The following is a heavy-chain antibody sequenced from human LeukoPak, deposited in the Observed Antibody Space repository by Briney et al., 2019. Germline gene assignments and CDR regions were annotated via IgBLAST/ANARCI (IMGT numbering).Heavy chain of an antibody. Sequence: SETLSLTCTVSGGSISSSSYYWSWIRQPAGKGLEWIGRIYTSGGTNYNPSLKSRVTISVDTSKNQFSLKLSSVTAADTAVYYCARGPDEQWLVPFDYWGQGTLVTVSS. CDR1: GGSISSSSYY. V-gene: IGHV4-61*02. J-gene: IGHJ4*02. CDR3: ARGPDEQWLVPFDY. D-gene: IGHD6-19*01. CDR2: IYTSGGT.